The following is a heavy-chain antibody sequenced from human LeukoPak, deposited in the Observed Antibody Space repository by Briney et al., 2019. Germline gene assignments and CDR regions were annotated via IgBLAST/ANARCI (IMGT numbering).Heavy chain of an antibody. Sequence: GRSLRLSCAASGFTFSSYAMHWVRQAPGKGLEWEAVISYDGSNKYYADSVKGRFTISRDNSKNTLYLQMNSLRAEDTAVYYCARDQVPSGELLCETDYWGQGTLVTVSS. J-gene: IGHJ4*02. CDR3: ARDQVPSGELLCETDY. V-gene: IGHV3-30-3*01. CDR2: ISYDGSNK. CDR1: GFTFSSYA. D-gene: IGHD3-10*01.